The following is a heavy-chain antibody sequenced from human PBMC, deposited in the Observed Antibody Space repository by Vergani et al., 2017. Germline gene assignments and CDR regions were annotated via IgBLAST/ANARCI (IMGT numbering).Heavy chain of an antibody. D-gene: IGHD4-11*01. CDR1: GFSVSSSGVG. CDR2: IYWNDDK. J-gene: IGHJ4*02. Sequence: QITLKESGPTLVKPTQTLTLTCTVSGFSVSSSGVGVAWIRQPPGKALECLAIIYWNDDKRYSPSLMGRLTIAKDTSRNQVVLTMTNMDPVDTATYYCAHMDIFDDNYEYFDYWGPGTLVTVSS. V-gene: IGHV2-5*01. CDR3: AHMDIFDDNYEYFDY.